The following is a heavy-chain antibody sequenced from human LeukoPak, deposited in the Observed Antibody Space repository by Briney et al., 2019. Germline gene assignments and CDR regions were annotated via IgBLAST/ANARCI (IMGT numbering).Heavy chain of an antibody. D-gene: IGHD3-22*01. Sequence: PSETLSLTCTVSGGSISSYYWSWIRQAAGKGLEWIGRIYTSGSTNYNPSLKSRVTMSVYTSKNQFSLKLSSVTAADTAVYYCARVYDSSGYNPSGYYGMDVWGQGTTVTVSS. V-gene: IGHV4-4*07. CDR1: GGSISSYY. J-gene: IGHJ6*02. CDR2: IYTSGST. CDR3: ARVYDSSGYNPSGYYGMDV.